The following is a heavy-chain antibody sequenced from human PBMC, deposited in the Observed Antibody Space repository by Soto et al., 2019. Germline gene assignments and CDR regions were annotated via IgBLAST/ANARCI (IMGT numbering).Heavy chain of an antibody. J-gene: IGHJ6*02. CDR3: ARGVFGVVIIAYYYYGMDV. D-gene: IGHD3-3*01. CDR2: MNPNSGNT. V-gene: IGHV1-8*01. CDR1: GYTFTSYD. Sequence: GASVKVSCKASGYTFTSYDINWVRQATGQGLEWMGWMNPNSGNTGYAQKFQGRVTMTRNTSISTAYMELSSLRSEDTAVYYCARGVFGVVIIAYYYYGMDVWGQGTTVTVYS.